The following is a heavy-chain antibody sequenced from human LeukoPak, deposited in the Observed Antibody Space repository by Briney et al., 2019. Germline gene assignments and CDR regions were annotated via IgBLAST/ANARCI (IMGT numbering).Heavy chain of an antibody. J-gene: IGHJ4*02. CDR3: ARGTMFPYYFDY. D-gene: IGHD3-10*02. V-gene: IGHV3-30*02. CDR1: GFTFSDYG. Sequence: GGSLRLSCAASGFTFSDYGMHWVRQAPGKGLEWVAFIQYDGSNQFYADSVKGRFTISRDNGKNTLYLQMNSLRAEDTAVYYCARGTMFPYYFDYWGQGTLVTVSS. CDR2: IQYDGSNQ.